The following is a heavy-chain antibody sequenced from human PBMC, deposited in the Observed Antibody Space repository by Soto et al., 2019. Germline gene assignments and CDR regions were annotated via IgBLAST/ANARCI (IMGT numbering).Heavy chain of an antibody. CDR3: ARVAIGYCRSASCPPVSLDV. D-gene: IGHD2-2*01. Sequence: QVQLQQWGAGLLKPSETLSLTCAVYGGSFSAYYWSWIRQPPGKGLEWIGEINHSGSTNYNPSLKSRVTISVDTSKNQFSLRLSSVTAADTAVYYCARVAIGYCRSASCPPVSLDVWGQGTTVTVSS. CDR2: INHSGST. J-gene: IGHJ6*02. V-gene: IGHV4-34*02. CDR1: GGSFSAYY.